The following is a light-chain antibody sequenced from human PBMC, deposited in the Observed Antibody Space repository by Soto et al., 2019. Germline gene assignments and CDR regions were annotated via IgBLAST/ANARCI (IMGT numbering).Light chain of an antibody. V-gene: IGLV1-40*01. J-gene: IGLJ3*02. CDR1: SSNIGAGFH. CDR3: QSYDSSLSAGV. Sequence: QSVLTQPPSVSGAPGQRVTISCTGSSSNIGAGFHVHWYQQLPGTAPKLLINGPSGVADRFSGSKSGTSASLAITGLQPEDEADYYCQSYDSSLSAGVFGGGTQLTVL.